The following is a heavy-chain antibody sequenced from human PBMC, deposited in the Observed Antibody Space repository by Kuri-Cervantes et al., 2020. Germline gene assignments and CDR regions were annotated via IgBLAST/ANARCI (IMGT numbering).Heavy chain of an antibody. J-gene: IGHJ6*02. Sequence: SVKVSCKASGGTFSSYTISWVRQAPGQGLEWMGRIIPILGIANYAQKFQGRVTITADKSTSTAYMELSSLRSGDTAVYYCARDDRRDGYVRDVWGQGTTVTVSS. CDR2: IIPILGIA. CDR1: GGTFSSYT. V-gene: IGHV1-69*04. D-gene: IGHD5-24*01. CDR3: ARDDRRDGYVRDV.